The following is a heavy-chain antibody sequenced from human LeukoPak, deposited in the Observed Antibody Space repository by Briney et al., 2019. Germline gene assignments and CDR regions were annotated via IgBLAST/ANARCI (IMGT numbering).Heavy chain of an antibody. CDR2: IYYSGST. Sequence: SETLSLTCTVSGGSISSSSYYWGWIRQPPGKGLEWIGSIYYSGSTYYNPSLKSRVTISVDTSKNQFSLKLSSVTAADTAVYYCARRPLNQYYYDSSGYGEFDYWGQGTLVTVSS. D-gene: IGHD3-22*01. V-gene: IGHV4-39*01. CDR1: GGSISSSSYY. CDR3: ARRPLNQYYYDSSGYGEFDY. J-gene: IGHJ4*02.